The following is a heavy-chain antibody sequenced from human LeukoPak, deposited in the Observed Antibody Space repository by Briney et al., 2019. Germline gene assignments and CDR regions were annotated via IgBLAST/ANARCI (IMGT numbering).Heavy chain of an antibody. J-gene: IGHJ4*02. CDR1: GGTFSSYA. V-gene: IGHV1-69*13. Sequence: GASVKVSCKASGGTFSSYAISWVRQAPGQGLEWMGGIIPIFGTANYAQKFQGRVTITADESTSTAYMELSSLRSEDTAVYYCARRGIKDYYDSSGYYDYWGQGTLVTVSS. CDR2: IIPIFGTA. D-gene: IGHD3-22*01. CDR3: ARRGIKDYYDSSGYYDY.